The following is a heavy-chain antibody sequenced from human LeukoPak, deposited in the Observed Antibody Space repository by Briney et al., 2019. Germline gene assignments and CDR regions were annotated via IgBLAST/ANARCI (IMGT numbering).Heavy chain of an antibody. D-gene: IGHD5-24*01. J-gene: IGHJ3*02. CDR2: INRSGST. V-gene: IGHV4-34*01. CDR1: GGSFSGYY. CDR3: ARVMRRWLQFGAFDI. Sequence: SETLSLTCAVYGGSFSGYYWSWIRQPPGKGLEWIGEINRSGSTNSNPSLKSRVTISADTSKNQFSLKLSSVTAADTAVYYCARVMRRWLQFGAFDIWGQGTMVTVSS.